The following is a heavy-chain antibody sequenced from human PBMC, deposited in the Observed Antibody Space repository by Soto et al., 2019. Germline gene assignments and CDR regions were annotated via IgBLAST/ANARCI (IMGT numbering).Heavy chain of an antibody. Sequence: GGSLRLSCAASGFTFIGDAMNWVLQSPGKGLEWVSSISPSGTSTYDADSMKGRFTISRDNAKNSLYLQMSSLRDEDTAVYYCARLRGQQMIYYYFDYWGQGTLVTVSS. D-gene: IGHD6-13*01. V-gene: IGHV3-48*02. CDR1: GFTFIGDA. J-gene: IGHJ4*02. CDR3: ARLRGQQMIYYYFDY. CDR2: ISPSGTST.